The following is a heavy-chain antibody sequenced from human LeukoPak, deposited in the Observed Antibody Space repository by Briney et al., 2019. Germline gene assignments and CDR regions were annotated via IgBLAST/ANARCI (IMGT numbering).Heavy chain of an antibody. CDR1: GFTFSSYA. D-gene: IGHD6-13*01. J-gene: IGHJ4*02. CDR2: ISGCGGST. V-gene: IGHV3-23*01. Sequence: GGSLRLSCAASGFTFSSYAMSWVRQAPGKGLEWVSAISGCGGSTYYADSVEGRFTISRDNSKNTLYLQMNSLRAEDTAVYYCAKIEIAAAGGTFDYWGQGTLVTVSS. CDR3: AKIEIAAAGGTFDY.